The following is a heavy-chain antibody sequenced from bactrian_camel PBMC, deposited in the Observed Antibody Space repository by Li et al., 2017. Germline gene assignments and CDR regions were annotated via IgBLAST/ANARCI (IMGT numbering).Heavy chain of an antibody. CDR1: GFSFSDYG. D-gene: IGHD2*01. CDR2: INPDGLWT. CDR3: AAVGGGSAAHTIVIARTPGDFAY. J-gene: IGHJ6*01. V-gene: IGHV3S10*01. Sequence: DVQLVESGGGLVQPGGSLRLSCIVTGFSFSDYGMAWVRQAPGKGLEWLSSINPDGLWTSYANSVKGRFTISRDNAKNTVYLRMNNVKSEGTALYYCAAVGGGSAAHTIVIARTPGDFAYWGQGTQVTVS.